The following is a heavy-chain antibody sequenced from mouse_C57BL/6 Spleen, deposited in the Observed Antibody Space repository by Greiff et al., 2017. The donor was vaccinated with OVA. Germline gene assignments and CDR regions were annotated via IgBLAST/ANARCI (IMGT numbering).Heavy chain of an antibody. J-gene: IGHJ4*01. CDR1: GYSITSGYY. Sequence: EVQLQQSGPGLVKPSQSLSLTCSVTGYSITSGYYWNWIRQFPGNKLEWMGYISYDGSNNYNPSLKNRISITRDTSKNQFFLKLNSVTTEDTATYYCARDDYGGAMDYWGQGTSVTVSS. V-gene: IGHV3-6*01. CDR3: ARDDYGGAMDY. CDR2: ISYDGSN. D-gene: IGHD1-1*01.